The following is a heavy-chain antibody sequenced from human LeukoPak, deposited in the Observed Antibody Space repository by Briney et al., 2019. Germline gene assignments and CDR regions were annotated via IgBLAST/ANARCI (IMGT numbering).Heavy chain of an antibody. Sequence: PGGSLRLSCAASGFTFSSYAMSWVRQAPGKGLEWVSSISTSSRYIYYADSVKGRFTISRDNAKNSLYLQMNSLRAEDTAVYYCARSRYGDSPAYWGQGTLVTVSS. CDR3: ARSRYGDSPAY. J-gene: IGHJ4*02. CDR1: GFTFSSYA. CDR2: ISTSSRYI. V-gene: IGHV3-21*01. D-gene: IGHD4-17*01.